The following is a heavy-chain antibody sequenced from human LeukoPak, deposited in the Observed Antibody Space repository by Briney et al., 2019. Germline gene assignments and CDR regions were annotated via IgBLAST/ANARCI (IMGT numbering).Heavy chain of an antibody. CDR1: GYTFTSYY. Sequence: ASVKVSCKASGYTFTSYYMHWVRQAPGQGLEWMGIINPSGGSTSYAQKFQGRVTMTRDTSTSTVYKELSSLRSEDTAVYYCARDGRVAGTGENWFDPWGQGTLVTVSS. D-gene: IGHD6-19*01. CDR2: INPSGGST. V-gene: IGHV1-46*01. J-gene: IGHJ5*02. CDR3: ARDGRVAGTGENWFDP.